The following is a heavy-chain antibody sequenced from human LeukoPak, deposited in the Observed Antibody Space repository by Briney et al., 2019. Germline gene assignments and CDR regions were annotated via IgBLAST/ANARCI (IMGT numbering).Heavy chain of an antibody. V-gene: IGHV4-61*02. CDR2: IYTSGST. CDR1: GGSISSGSYY. J-gene: IGHJ3*02. CDR3: ARDLTGDKRQRDAFDI. D-gene: IGHD7-27*01. Sequence: PSETLSLTCTVSGGSISSGSYYWSWIRQPAGKGLEWIGRIYTSGSTNYNPSLKSRVTISVDTSKNQFSLKLSSVTAADTAVYYCARDLTGDKRQRDAFDIWGQGTMVTVSS.